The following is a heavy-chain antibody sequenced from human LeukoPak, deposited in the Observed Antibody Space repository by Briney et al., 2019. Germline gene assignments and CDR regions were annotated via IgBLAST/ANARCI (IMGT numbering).Heavy chain of an antibody. CDR3: AKDQTGYSSSWYGWAFDY. CDR2: ISGSGGST. J-gene: IGHJ4*02. D-gene: IGHD6-13*01. V-gene: IGHV3-23*01. CDR1: GFTFSSYA. Sequence: GGSLRLSCAASGFTFSSYAMSWVRQAPGKGLEWVSAISGSGGSTYYADSVKGRFIISRNNSKNSLYLQINRLGAEDTAVYYCAKDQTGYSSSWYGWAFDYWGQGTLVTVSS.